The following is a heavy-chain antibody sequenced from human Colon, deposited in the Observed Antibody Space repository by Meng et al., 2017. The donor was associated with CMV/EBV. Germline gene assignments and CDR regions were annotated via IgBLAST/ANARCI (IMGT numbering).Heavy chain of an antibody. D-gene: IGHD3-16*02. V-gene: IGHV3-21*01. J-gene: IGHJ1*01. CDR3: TRDRVEGDFSGPGF. Sequence: GESLKISCAASGFSFSRYSMNWLRQAPGKGLEWVSSIGSTGSGIYYPDSVKGRFTISRDNARNALYLEMSSLRAEDTAVYYCTRDRVEGDFSGPGFWGQGTLVTVSS. CDR1: GFSFSRYS. CDR2: IGSTGSGI.